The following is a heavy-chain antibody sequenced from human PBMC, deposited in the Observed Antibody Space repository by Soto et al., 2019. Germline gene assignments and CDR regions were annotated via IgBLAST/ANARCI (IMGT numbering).Heavy chain of an antibody. CDR2: ISSSSSYI. J-gene: IGHJ2*01. CDR1: GFTFSSYS. CDR3: ARGPSSIAEQNSPSNWYFDL. D-gene: IGHD6-6*01. V-gene: IGHV3-21*01. Sequence: EVQLVESGGGLVKPGGSLRLSCAASGFTFSSYSMNWVRQAPGKGLEWVSSISSSSSYIYYADSVKGRFTISRGNAKNSLYLQMNSLRAEDTAVYYCARGPSSIAEQNSPSNWYFDLWGRGTLVTVSS.